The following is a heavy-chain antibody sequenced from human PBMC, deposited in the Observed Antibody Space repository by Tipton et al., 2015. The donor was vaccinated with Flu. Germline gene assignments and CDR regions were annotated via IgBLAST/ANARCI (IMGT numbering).Heavy chain of an antibody. D-gene: IGHD3-16*01. Sequence: TLSLTCTFSGDSITSYYWSWIRQSAGKGLEWLGRISSNGSTKNPSLQSRLSMSIDTSRNLFSLRLTSVTAADTAVYYCARDLVRGTLHYYYGVDVWGQGKTITV. CDR3: ARDLVRGTLHYYYGVDV. CDR2: ISSNGST. J-gene: IGHJ6*02. V-gene: IGHV4-4*07. CDR1: GDSITSYY.